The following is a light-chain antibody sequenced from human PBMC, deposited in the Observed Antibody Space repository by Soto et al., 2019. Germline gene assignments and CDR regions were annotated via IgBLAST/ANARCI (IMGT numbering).Light chain of an antibody. CDR1: QSISSY. J-gene: IGKJ1*01. V-gene: IGKV1-39*01. CDR2: AAS. CDR3: QRSYSNPPT. Sequence: DIQMNQSPSSLSAYVGDRVTITCRASQSISSYLNWYQQKPGKAPKLLIYAASSLQSGVPSRFSGSGSGTDFTRTISRLQPEDFATYYCQRSYSNPPTFGQGTKVEIK.